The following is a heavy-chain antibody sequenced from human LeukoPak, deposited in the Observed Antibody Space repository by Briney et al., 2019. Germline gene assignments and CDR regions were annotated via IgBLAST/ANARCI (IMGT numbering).Heavy chain of an antibody. D-gene: IGHD3-3*02. V-gene: IGHV3-21*01. CDR2: ISSSSSYI. CDR1: GFTFSSYS. CDR3: RKSRVLAGHY. J-gene: IGHJ4*02. Sequence: GGSLRLSCAASGFTFSSYSMNWVRQAPGKGLERVSSISSSSSYIYYADSVKGRFTISRDNSKNTLHLQMNSLRAEDTAVYYCRKSRVLAGHYWGQGTLVTVSS.